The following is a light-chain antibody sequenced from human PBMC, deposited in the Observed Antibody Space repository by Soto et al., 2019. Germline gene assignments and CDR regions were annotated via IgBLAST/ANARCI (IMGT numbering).Light chain of an antibody. CDR2: GAS. V-gene: IGKV3-15*01. CDR1: QSVSTN. Sequence: EIVMTQSPATLSVSPGERATLSCRASQSVSTNLAWYQQKPGQAPRLLIYGASTSATAILGRFSGSGSGAEFTLTISSLQSEDAAMYYCQQYNSWPPLTFGGGTKVEIK. J-gene: IGKJ4*01. CDR3: QQYNSWPPLT.